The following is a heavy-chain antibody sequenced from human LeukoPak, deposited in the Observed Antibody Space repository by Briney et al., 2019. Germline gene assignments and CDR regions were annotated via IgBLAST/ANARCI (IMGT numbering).Heavy chain of an antibody. Sequence: SETLSLTCTVSGYSISSDNYWGWIRQPPGKGLEWIGNIYQTGSTYYNPSLTSRVTMSIDTSKNQFSLKLSSVTAADTAVYYCAREGVLTPFDYWGQGTLVTVSS. CDR1: GYSISSDNY. CDR3: AREGVLTPFDY. J-gene: IGHJ4*02. V-gene: IGHV4-38-2*02. CDR2: IYQTGST.